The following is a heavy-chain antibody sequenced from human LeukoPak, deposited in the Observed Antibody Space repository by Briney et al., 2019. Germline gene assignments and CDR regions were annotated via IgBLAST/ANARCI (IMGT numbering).Heavy chain of an antibody. CDR3: AIYGSGPFDY. CDR2: ISYDGSNK. J-gene: IGHJ4*02. D-gene: IGHD3-10*01. CDR1: GFTFSSYG. Sequence: GRSLRLSCAASGFTFSSYGMHWVRQAPGKGLEWVAVISYDGSNKYYADSVKGRFTISRDNSKNTLYLQMNSLRAEDTAVYYCAIYGSGPFDYWGQETLVTVSS. V-gene: IGHV3-30*03.